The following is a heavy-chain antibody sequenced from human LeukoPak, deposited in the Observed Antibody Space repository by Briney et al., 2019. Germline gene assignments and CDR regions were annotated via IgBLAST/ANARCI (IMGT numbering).Heavy chain of an antibody. CDR1: GFTFSSYA. CDR2: ISGSGGST. Sequence: GGSLRLSCAASGFTFSSYAMSWVRQAPGKGLEWVSAISGSGGSTYYADSVKGRFTISRDNSKNTLYLQMNSLRAEDTAVYYCAKSIQGIAVAGEYFQHWGQGTLVTVSS. V-gene: IGHV3-23*01. D-gene: IGHD6-19*01. J-gene: IGHJ1*01. CDR3: AKSIQGIAVAGEYFQH.